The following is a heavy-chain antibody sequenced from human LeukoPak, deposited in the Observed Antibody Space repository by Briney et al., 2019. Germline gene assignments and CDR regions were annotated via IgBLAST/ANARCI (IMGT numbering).Heavy chain of an antibody. D-gene: IGHD2-2*01. J-gene: IGHJ4*02. V-gene: IGHV3-23*01. CDR1: GFTFSNYG. CDR3: ARDYYSSTSSYFDY. CDR2: ISGGTA. Sequence: GGSLGLSCAASGFTFSNYGMSWVRQAPGKGLEWVSGISGGTAYYADSVKGRFTTSRDNSESTLYLQMNRLRAEDTAIYFCARDYYSSTSSYFDYWGQGTLVTVSS.